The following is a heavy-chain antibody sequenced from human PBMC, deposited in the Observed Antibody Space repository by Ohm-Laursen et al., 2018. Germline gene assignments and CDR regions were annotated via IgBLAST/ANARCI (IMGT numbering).Heavy chain of an antibody. D-gene: IGHD6-6*01. CDR2: IGPTGDT. Sequence: GSLRLSCSASGFTFSDYDVHWVRQGTGKGLEWVSSIGPTGDTYYPGSVKGRFTISRDNAKNSFFLQMNSLRAGDTAVYYCTRGSSFDPWGQGTLVTVSS. CDR3: TRGSSFDP. V-gene: IGHV3-13*01. J-gene: IGHJ5*02. CDR1: GFTFSDYD.